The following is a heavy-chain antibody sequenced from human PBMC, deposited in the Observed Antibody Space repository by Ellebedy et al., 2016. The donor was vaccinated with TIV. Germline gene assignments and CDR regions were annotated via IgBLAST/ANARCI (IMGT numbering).Heavy chain of an antibody. CDR1: GFTFSGYW. D-gene: IGHD6-6*01. CDR2: ITEDGTEV. J-gene: IGHJ4*02. V-gene: IGHV3-7*03. CDR3: VTAEEARVSPNY. Sequence: GESLKISCAASGFTFSGYWMNWVRQAPGQGLEWVANITEDGTEVYYVDSVKGRFTISRDNAKNSLYLQMNTLRAEDTAVYFCVTAEEARVSPNYWGQGTLVTVSS.